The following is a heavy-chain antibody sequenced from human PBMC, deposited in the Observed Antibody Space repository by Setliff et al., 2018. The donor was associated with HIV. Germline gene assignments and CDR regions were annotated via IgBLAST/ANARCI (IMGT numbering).Heavy chain of an antibody. Sequence: PSETLSLTCTVSGGSISSSSYYWGWIRQPPGKGLEWIGSIYTSGSTYNNPSLKSRVTISVDTSKNQFSLKLSAVTAADTAVYYCARGPEDVVVPAAFLYYFDYWGQGTLVTVSS. CDR3: ARGPEDVVVPAAFLYYFDY. J-gene: IGHJ4*02. CDR2: IYTSGST. V-gene: IGHV4-39*07. CDR1: GGSISSSSYY. D-gene: IGHD2-2*01.